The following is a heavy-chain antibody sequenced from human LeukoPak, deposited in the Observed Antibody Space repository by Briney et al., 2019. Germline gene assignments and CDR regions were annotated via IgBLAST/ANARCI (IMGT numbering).Heavy chain of an antibody. V-gene: IGHV1-18*01. D-gene: IGHD6-13*01. Sequence: GASVKVSCRASGYTFTSYGISWVRQAPGQGLEWMGWISAYNGNTNYAQKLQGRVTMTTDTSTSTAYMELRSLRSDDTAVYYCARGAASPWHPAFDYWGQGTLVTVSS. CDR1: GYTFTSYG. CDR2: ISAYNGNT. CDR3: ARGAASPWHPAFDY. J-gene: IGHJ4*02.